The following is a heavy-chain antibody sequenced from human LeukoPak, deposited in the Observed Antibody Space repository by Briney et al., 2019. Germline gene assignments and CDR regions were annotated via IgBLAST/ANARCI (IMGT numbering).Heavy chain of an antibody. CDR1: GFTFSSYN. D-gene: IGHD3-9*01. J-gene: IGHJ3*02. Sequence: GGSLRLSCAASGFTFSSYNMNWVRQAPGKGLEWVSSISTSSSYIYYADSVKGRFTISRDNAKNSLYLQMNSLRAEDTAVYYCARGHDTTDAFDIWGQGTMVTVSS. CDR3: ARGHDTTDAFDI. CDR2: ISTSSSYI. V-gene: IGHV3-21*01.